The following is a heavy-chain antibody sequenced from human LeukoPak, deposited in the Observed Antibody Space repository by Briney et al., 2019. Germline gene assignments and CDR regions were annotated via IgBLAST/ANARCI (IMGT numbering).Heavy chain of an antibody. CDR3: AKDGTPGEY. CDR1: GFTFSSYA. CDR2: ISGSGGST. Sequence: GGSLRLSCAASGFTFSSYAMSWVRQAPGKGLEWVSAISGSGGSTYYADSVKGRFTISRDNSKNTLYLQISGLRADDTAVYYCAKDGTPGEYWGQGTRVTVSS. D-gene: IGHD2-15*01. J-gene: IGHJ4*02. V-gene: IGHV3-23*01.